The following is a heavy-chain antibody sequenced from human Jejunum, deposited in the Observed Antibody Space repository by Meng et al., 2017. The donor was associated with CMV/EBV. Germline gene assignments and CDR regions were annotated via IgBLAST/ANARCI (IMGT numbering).Heavy chain of an antibody. V-gene: IGHV3-48*04. CDR2: ISSSTV. Sequence: SGSASGFTVSSYSMNWVRQAPGKGLEWVSYISSSTVYYADSVKGRFTISRDNAENLLYLQMDSLRAEDTAVYYCARGQLVPFDYWGQGILVTVSS. D-gene: IGHD6-6*01. J-gene: IGHJ4*02. CDR1: GFTVSSYS. CDR3: ARGQLVPFDY.